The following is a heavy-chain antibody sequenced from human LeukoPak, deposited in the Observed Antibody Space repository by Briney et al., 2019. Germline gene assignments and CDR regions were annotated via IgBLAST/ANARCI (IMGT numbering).Heavy chain of an antibody. Sequence: PGGSLRLSCAASGFTFSSYGMDWVRQAPGKGLEWVSYISSSSSTIYYANSVKGRFTISRDNAKNSLLLQMNSLRAEDTAVYYCTRGGAARPDYWGQGTLVTVSS. J-gene: IGHJ4*02. V-gene: IGHV3-48*01. CDR1: GFTFSSYG. D-gene: IGHD6-6*01. CDR3: TRGGAARPDY. CDR2: ISSSSSTI.